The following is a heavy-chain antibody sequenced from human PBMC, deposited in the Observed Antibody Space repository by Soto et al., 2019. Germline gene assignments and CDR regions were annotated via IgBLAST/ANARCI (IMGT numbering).Heavy chain of an antibody. Sequence: SVKVSCKASGGTFSSYAISWVRQAPGQGLEWMGGIIPIFGTANYAQKFQGRVTITADESTSTAYMELSSLRSEDTAVYYCARDRRYGSGSYRVQKYYYYYGMDVWGQGTTVTVSS. CDR2: IIPIFGTA. V-gene: IGHV1-69*13. D-gene: IGHD3-10*01. J-gene: IGHJ6*02. CDR3: ARDRRYGSGSYRVQKYYYYYGMDV. CDR1: GGTFSSYA.